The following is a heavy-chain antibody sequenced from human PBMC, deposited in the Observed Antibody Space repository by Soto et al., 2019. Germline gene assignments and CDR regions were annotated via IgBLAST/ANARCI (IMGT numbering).Heavy chain of an antibody. Sequence: GGSLRLSCAASWFTVSSNYMSWVRQAPGKGLEWVSVIYSGGSTYYADSVKGRFTISRDNSKNTLYLQMNSLRAEDTAVYYCARERPYCTNGVCYTPGFDYWGQGTLVTVSS. V-gene: IGHV3-53*01. J-gene: IGHJ4*02. D-gene: IGHD2-8*01. CDR3: ARERPYCTNGVCYTPGFDY. CDR1: WFTVSSNY. CDR2: IYSGGST.